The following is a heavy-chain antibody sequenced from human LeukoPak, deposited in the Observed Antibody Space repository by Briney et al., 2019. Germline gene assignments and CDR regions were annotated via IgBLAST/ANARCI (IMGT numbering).Heavy chain of an antibody. CDR3: ARAIDYGYPGGY. CDR2: ITGSGSVFNT. CDR1: GFTFRSYG. Sequence: GGSLRLSCAASGFTFRSYGMSWVRQAPGKGLEWVSTITGSGSVFNTFYADSVKGRFTISRDNAKNSLYLQMNNLRAEDTAVYYCARAIDYGYPGGYWGQGTLVTVSS. V-gene: IGHV3-21*01. D-gene: IGHD4-17*01. J-gene: IGHJ4*02.